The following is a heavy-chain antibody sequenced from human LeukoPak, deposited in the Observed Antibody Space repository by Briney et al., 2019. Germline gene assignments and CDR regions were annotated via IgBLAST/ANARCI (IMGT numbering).Heavy chain of an antibody. V-gene: IGHV1-24*01. J-gene: IGHJ5*02. CDR3: ATMTRYYDSSGYYPQLNWFDP. D-gene: IGHD3-22*01. Sequence: ASVKVSCKVSGYTLPELFMHWVRQAPGKGLEWMGGFDPEDGETIYAQKFQGRVTMTEDTSTDTAYMELSSLRSEDTAVYYCATMTRYYDSSGYYPQLNWFDPWGQGTLATVSS. CDR1: GYTLPELF. CDR2: FDPEDGET.